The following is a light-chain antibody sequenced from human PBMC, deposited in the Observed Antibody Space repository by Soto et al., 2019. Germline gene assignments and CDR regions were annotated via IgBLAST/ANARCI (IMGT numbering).Light chain of an antibody. J-gene: IGKJ2*01. CDR1: QSVNYN. Sequence: EIVITQSPATLSVSPIERATLSCRASQSVNYNLAWNQQKPGQAPRLLIYGASTRATVIPARFSGSGSGTEFTLTITSLQSEDFAVYYCQQYNNWPLYTFGQGTKLEIK. V-gene: IGKV3-15*01. CDR3: QQYNNWPLYT. CDR2: GAS.